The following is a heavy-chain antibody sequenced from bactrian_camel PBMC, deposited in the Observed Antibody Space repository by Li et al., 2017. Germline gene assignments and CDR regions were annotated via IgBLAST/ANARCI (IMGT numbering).Heavy chain of an antibody. V-gene: IGHV3S53*01. CDR1: RYSYSTYC. Sequence: HVQLVESGGGSVQVGGSLRLSCEYSRYSYSTYCMGWFRQAPGKEREGVATIIGSNTQYANSVKGRFTISQDFLENVVYLQMNNLKPSDTAMYYCAVRPGWAGCTDHPAGYSSWGQGTQVTVS. D-gene: IGHD3*01. CDR2: IIGSNT. J-gene: IGHJ6*01. CDR3: AVRPGWAGCTDHPAGYSS.